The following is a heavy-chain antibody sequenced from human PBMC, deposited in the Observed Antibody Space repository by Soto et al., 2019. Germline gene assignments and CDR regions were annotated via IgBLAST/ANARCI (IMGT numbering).Heavy chain of an antibody. Sequence: GGSLRLSCAASGFTFSSYSMNWVRQAPGKGLEWVSYISSSSTIYYADSVKGRFTISRDNAKNSLYLQMNSLRAEDTAVYYCARDHPYCSSTSCNQGDGYYYYYMDVWGKGTTVTVSS. V-gene: IGHV3-48*01. J-gene: IGHJ6*03. D-gene: IGHD2-2*01. CDR1: GFTFSSYS. CDR2: ISSSSTI. CDR3: ARDHPYCSSTSCNQGDGYYYYYMDV.